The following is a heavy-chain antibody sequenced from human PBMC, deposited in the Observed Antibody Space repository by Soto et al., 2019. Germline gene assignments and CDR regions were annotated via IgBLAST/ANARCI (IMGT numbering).Heavy chain of an antibody. Sequence: SETLSLTCIVSGDSISSTNHYWGWIRQPPGKGLEWIGSIYYSGNTYYNPSLKSRVTISVDTSKKQISLKLSSVTATDTAVYFCARQTLVRGVLSDMDVWGQGTTVTVS. CDR1: GDSISSTNHY. V-gene: IGHV4-39*01. D-gene: IGHD3-10*01. CDR3: ARQTLVRGVLSDMDV. J-gene: IGHJ6*02. CDR2: IYYSGNT.